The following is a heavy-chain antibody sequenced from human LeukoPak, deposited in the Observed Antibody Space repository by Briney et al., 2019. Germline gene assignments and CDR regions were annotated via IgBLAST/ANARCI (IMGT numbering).Heavy chain of an antibody. CDR1: GGVFSGYY. D-gene: IGHD3-22*01. CDR2: INHSGST. Sequence: SETLYLTCAVYGGVFSGYYWGWIRQPPGKGLEWIGEINHSGSTTYNPSLKSRFTISVDTSKNQFSLKLSSMTAADTAVYYCARGHYYDSSGYYYVFRFLRPLDYWGQGTLVTVSS. CDR3: ARGHYYDSSGYYYVFRFLRPLDY. V-gene: IGHV4-34*01. J-gene: IGHJ4*02.